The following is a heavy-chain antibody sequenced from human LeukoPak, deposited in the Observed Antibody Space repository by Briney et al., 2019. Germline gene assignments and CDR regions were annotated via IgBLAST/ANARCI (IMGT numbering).Heavy chain of an antibody. CDR3: GMRQSLLH. V-gene: IGHV3-7*01. CDR2: IKEDGSEK. J-gene: IGHJ4*02. CDR1: GFTFSSYE. D-gene: IGHD2-15*01. Sequence: GGSLRLSCAASGFTFSSYEMNWVRQAPGKGLEWVASIKEDGSEKYNVDSVKGRFTISRDNAKNSLYLQMNSLRAEDTAVYYCGMRQSLLHWGQGTLVTVSS.